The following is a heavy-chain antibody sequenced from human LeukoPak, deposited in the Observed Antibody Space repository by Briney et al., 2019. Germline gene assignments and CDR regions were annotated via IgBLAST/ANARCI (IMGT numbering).Heavy chain of an antibody. CDR3: AIDSGPAAVLGYFHH. CDR1: GFTFSSYG. Sequence: PGGSLRLSCAASGFTFSSYGMHWVRQTPGKGLEWVAFIRYDGTKKYYSDSVKGRFTISRDNSKNTLFLQMNSLRIEDTAVYYCAIDSGPAAVLGYFHHWGQGTLVTVSS. CDR2: IRYDGTKK. D-gene: IGHD6-13*01. J-gene: IGHJ1*01. V-gene: IGHV3-30*02.